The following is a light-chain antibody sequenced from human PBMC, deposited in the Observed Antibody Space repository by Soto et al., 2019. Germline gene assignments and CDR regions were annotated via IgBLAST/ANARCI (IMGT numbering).Light chain of an antibody. V-gene: IGKV3-20*01. CDR3: QQYGSSPGWT. Sequence: EIVMTHSPATLSVSPGEIATFSCRASQSVNTNLAWYQLKPGQAPRLLVYGASIRATGIPARFSGSGSGTDFTLNISRLEPEDFAVYYCQQYGSSPGWTFGQGTKVDIK. J-gene: IGKJ1*01. CDR1: QSVNTN. CDR2: GAS.